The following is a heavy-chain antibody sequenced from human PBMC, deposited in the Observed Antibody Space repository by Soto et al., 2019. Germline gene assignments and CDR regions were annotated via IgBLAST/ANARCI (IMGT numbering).Heavy chain of an antibody. CDR2: IIPIFGTA. V-gene: IGHV1-69*13. CDR1: GGTFSGYA. CDR3: ARIEDSSLSTLRWFDP. J-gene: IGHJ5*02. Sequence: GASVKVSCKASGGTFSGYAISWVRQAPGQGLEWMGGIIPIFGTANYAQKFQGRVTITADESTSTAYMELSSLRSEDTAVYYCARIEDSSLSTLRWFDPWGQGTLVT. D-gene: IGHD6-6*01.